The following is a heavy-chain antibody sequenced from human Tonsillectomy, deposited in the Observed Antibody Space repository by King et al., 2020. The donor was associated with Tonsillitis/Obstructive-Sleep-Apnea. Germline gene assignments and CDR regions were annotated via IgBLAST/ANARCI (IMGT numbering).Heavy chain of an antibody. V-gene: IGHV3-11*05. CDR2: ISSSSSYT. D-gene: IGHD5-24*01. J-gene: IGHJ3*02. Sequence: VQLVESGGGLVKPGGSLRLSCAASGFTFSDYYMSWIRQAPGKGLEWVSYISSSSSYTNYADSVKGRFTISRDNAKNSLYLQMNSLRAEDTAVYYCAALRWLQRVDIWGQGTMVTVSS. CDR1: GFTFSDYY. CDR3: AALRWLQRVDI.